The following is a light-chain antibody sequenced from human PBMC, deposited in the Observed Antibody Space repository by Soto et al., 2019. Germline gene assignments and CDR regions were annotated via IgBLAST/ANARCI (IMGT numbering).Light chain of an antibody. Sequence: DIKMTQSPSTLSASVGDRVTIACRASQRSSTWLAWYQQKPGKAPKLLIYKASTLESGAPSNFSGSGSGTEFTLTINSLQPEDFATYYCQQYNSYPWTFGQGTKV. CDR3: QQYNSYPWT. V-gene: IGKV1-5*03. CDR2: KAS. J-gene: IGKJ1*01. CDR1: QRSSTW.